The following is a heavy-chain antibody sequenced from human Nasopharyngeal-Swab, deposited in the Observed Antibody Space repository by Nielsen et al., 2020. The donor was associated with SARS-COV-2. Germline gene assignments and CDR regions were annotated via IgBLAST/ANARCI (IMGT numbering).Heavy chain of an antibody. Sequence: GESLKISCAASGFTFSSYAMSWVRQAPGKGLEWVSAISGSGGSTYYADSVKGRFTISRDNSKNTLYLQMNSLRAEDTAVYYCAKDLPYYDILTGYYSYCYGMDVWGQGTTVTVSS. CDR2: ISGSGGST. CDR1: GFTFSSYA. V-gene: IGHV3-23*01. J-gene: IGHJ6*02. D-gene: IGHD3-9*01. CDR3: AKDLPYYDILTGYYSYCYGMDV.